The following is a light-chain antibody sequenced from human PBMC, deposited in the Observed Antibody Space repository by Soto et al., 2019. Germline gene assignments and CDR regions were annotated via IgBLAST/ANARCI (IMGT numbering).Light chain of an antibody. J-gene: IGKJ5*01. CDR2: AAS. V-gene: IGKV1-8*01. CDR1: QGISSY. CDR3: QQYYSYPPIT. Sequence: AIRMTQSPSSLSASTRDRVTITCRASQGISSYLAWYQQKPGKAPKPLIYAASTLQSGVPSRFSGSGSGTDFTLTISCLQSEDFATYYCQQYYSYPPITFGQGTRLEIK.